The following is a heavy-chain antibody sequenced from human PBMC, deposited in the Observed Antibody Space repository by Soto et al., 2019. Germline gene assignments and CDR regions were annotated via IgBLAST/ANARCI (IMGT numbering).Heavy chain of an antibody. CDR2: ISGSGGST. V-gene: IGHV3-23*01. CDR1: GFTFSSYA. J-gene: IGHJ3*02. Sequence: HPGGSLRLSCAASGFTFSSYAMSWVRQAPRKGLEWVSAISGSGGSTYYADSVKGRFTISRDNSKNTLYLQMNSLRAEDTAVYYCSKDLGKQWLHDAFDIWGQGTMVTVSS. D-gene: IGHD6-19*01. CDR3: SKDLGKQWLHDAFDI.